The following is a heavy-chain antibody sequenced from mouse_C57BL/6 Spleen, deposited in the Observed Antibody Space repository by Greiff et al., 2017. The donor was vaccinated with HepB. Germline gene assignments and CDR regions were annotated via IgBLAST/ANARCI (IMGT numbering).Heavy chain of an antibody. CDR1: GYTFTSYW. J-gene: IGHJ4*01. V-gene: IGHV1-61*01. CDR2: IYPSDSET. CDR3: ARASDGSSYDYDAMDY. Sequence: QVQLQQPGAELVRPGSSVKLSCKASGYTFTSYWMDWVKQRPGHGLEWIGNIYPSDSETHYNQKFKDKATLTVDKSSSTAYMQLSSLTSEDSAVYYCARASDGSSYDYDAMDYWGQGTSVTVSS. D-gene: IGHD1-1*01.